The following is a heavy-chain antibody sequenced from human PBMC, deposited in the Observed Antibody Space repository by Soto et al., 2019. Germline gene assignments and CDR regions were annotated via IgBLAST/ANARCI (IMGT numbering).Heavy chain of an antibody. CDR3: ARHRTVPGRIGY. V-gene: IGHV4-39*01. CDR1: GGSISSSSYY. Sequence: QLQLQESGPGLVKPSETLSLTCTVSGGSISSSSYYWGWIRQPPGKGLEWIGSIYYSGSTYYNPSLKSRVTLSVDTSKNQFSLKLSSVTAADTAVYYCARHRTVPGRIGYWGQGTLVTVSS. D-gene: IGHD4-17*01. CDR2: IYYSGST. J-gene: IGHJ4*02.